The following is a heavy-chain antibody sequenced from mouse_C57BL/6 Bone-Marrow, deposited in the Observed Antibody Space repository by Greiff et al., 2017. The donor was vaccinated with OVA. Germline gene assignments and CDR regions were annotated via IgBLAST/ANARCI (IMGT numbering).Heavy chain of an antibody. CDR2: ISSGGDYI. V-gene: IGHV5-9-1*02. Sequence: EVKLVESGEGLVKPGGSLKLSCAASGFTFSSYAMSWVRQTPEKRLEWVAYISSGGDYIYYADTVKGRFTISRDNARNTLYLQMSSLKSEDTAMYYCTRTGYYGSSHWYFDVWGTGTTVTVSS. J-gene: IGHJ1*03. CDR3: TRTGYYGSSHWYFDV. D-gene: IGHD1-1*01. CDR1: GFTFSSYA.